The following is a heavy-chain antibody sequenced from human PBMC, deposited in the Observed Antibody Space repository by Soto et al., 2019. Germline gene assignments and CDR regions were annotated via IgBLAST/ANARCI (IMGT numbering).Heavy chain of an antibody. Sequence: SETLSLTCTVSGGSISSYYWSWIRQPPVKGLEWIGYIYYSGSTNYNPSLKSRVTISVDTSKNQFSLKLSSVTAADTAVYYCARSVTTYNYYYYYMDVWGKGTTVTVSS. CDR3: ARSVTTYNYYYYYMDV. V-gene: IGHV4-59*08. D-gene: IGHD4-17*01. CDR1: GGSISSYY. J-gene: IGHJ6*03. CDR2: IYYSGST.